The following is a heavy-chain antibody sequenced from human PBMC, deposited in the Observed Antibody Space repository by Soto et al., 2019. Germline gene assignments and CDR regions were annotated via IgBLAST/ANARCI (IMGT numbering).Heavy chain of an antibody. D-gene: IGHD6-6*01. Sequence: SVKVSCKASGGTFSSYAISWVRQAPGQGLEWMGGIIPIFGTANYAQKFQGRVTITADESTSTAYMELSSLRSEDTAVYYCARDPYSSSLFYYYGMDVWGQRTTV. CDR3: ARDPYSSSLFYYYGMDV. V-gene: IGHV1-69*13. CDR1: GGTFSSYA. CDR2: IIPIFGTA. J-gene: IGHJ6*02.